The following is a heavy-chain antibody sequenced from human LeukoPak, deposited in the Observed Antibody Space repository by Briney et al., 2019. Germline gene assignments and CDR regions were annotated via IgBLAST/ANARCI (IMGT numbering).Heavy chain of an antibody. Sequence: SQTLSLTCAISVDTVSSSSATWTWVRQSPSRGLGWLGRIYYRSKWSSDYAVSLESRIIINPDTSQNQFSLHLNSVTPEDTAVYYCAGVPITPVGVTKAFDIWGQGTMVTVSS. CDR3: AGVPITPVGVTKAFDI. D-gene: IGHD2-21*02. CDR1: VDTVSSSSAT. J-gene: IGHJ3*02. V-gene: IGHV6-1*01. CDR2: IYYRSKWSS.